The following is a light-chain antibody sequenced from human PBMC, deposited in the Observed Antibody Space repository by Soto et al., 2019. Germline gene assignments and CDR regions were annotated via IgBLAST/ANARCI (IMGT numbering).Light chain of an antibody. Sequence: DIVLTQSPGILSLSPGEPVTLSCRASEIVLSSYVAWYQQRPGQAPRLLIYGASSRASGIPDRFSGSGSGTDFTLTISRLESEDFAVYYCQQYGNPPLTFGQGTTVEFK. V-gene: IGKV3-20*01. CDR2: GAS. CDR3: QQYGNPPLT. CDR1: EIVLSSY. J-gene: IGKJ1*01.